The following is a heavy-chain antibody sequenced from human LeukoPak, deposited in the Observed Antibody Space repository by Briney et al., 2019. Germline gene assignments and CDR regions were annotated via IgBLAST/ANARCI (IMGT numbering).Heavy chain of an antibody. Sequence: PSETLSLTCTVSGGSISSSSYYWGWIRQPPGKGLEWIGSIYYSGSTYYNPSLKSRVTISVDTSKNQFSLKLSSVTAADTAVYYCARESDFGAVDYWGQGTLVTVSS. V-gene: IGHV4-39*07. CDR3: ARESDFGAVDY. J-gene: IGHJ4*02. CDR1: GGSISSSSYY. CDR2: IYYSGST. D-gene: IGHD3-3*01.